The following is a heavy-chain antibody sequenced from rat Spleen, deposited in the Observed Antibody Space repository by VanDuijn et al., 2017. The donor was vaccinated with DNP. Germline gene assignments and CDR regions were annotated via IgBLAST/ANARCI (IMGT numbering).Heavy chain of an antibody. CDR2: ISPSGSRT. CDR3: TRGVYYGSSWAFDY. V-gene: IGHV5-27*01. D-gene: IGHD1-6*01. CDR1: GFTFSNYH. J-gene: IGHJ2*01. Sequence: EVQLVASGGGLVQPGRSLKLSCAASGFTFSNYHMAWVRQAPRKGLEWVATISPSGSRTYYPDSVKGRFTISRDNAKTTLYLQMNSLKSEDTATYYCTRGVYYGSSWAFDYWGHGVMVTVSS.